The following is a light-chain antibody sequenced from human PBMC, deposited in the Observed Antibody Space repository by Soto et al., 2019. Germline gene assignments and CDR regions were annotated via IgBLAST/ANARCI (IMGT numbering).Light chain of an antibody. CDR1: QDISNY. CDR2: DAS. J-gene: IGKJ4*01. Sequence: DIQMTQSPSSLSASVGDRVTITCQASQDISNYLNWYQQKPGKAPKLLIYDASNLETGVPSRFSGSGSGTDFTFTISSLQPEFIATYYCQHYDNLPLTFGGETNVDI. V-gene: IGKV1-33*01. CDR3: QHYDNLPLT.